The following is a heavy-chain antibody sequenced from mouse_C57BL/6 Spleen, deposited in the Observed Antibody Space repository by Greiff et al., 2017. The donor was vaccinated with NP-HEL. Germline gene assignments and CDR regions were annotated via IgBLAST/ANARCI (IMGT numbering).Heavy chain of an antibody. CDR1: GYTFTSYW. Sequence: QVQLQQPGAELVRPGSSVKLSCKASGYTFTSYWMDWVKQRPGQGLEWIGNIYPSDSETHYNQKFKDKATLTVDKSTSTAYMQLSSLTSEDSAVYYCARDSSGYEDYAMDYWGQGTSVTVSS. D-gene: IGHD3-2*02. CDR2: IYPSDSET. CDR3: ARDSSGYEDYAMDY. J-gene: IGHJ4*01. V-gene: IGHV1-61*01.